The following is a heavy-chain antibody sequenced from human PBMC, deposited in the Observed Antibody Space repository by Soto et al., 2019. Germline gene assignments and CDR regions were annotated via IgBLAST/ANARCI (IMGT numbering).Heavy chain of an antibody. CDR2: ISISKGKT. CDR3: ARKGYIGNFGLDV. CDR1: GYAFLNYY. D-gene: IGHD5-12*01. V-gene: IGHV1-18*01. J-gene: IGHJ6*02. Sequence: ASVKVSWKASGYAFLNYYVAWVLRAPGQGLEWMGWISISKGKTYYQQSLQGRVTMTTDTATTTTYMEVRSLRSDDTAVYYCARKGYIGNFGLDVWGQGTTVTVSS.